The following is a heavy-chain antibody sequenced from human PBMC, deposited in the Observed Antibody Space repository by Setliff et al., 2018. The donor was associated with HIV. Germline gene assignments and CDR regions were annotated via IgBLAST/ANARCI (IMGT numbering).Heavy chain of an antibody. J-gene: IGHJ3*02. D-gene: IGHD4-17*01. V-gene: IGHV1-69*10. CDR2: IIPILGIA. CDR3: ASPTTVTGDAFDI. Sequence: SVKVSCKASGGTFSSYAISWVGQAPGQGLEWMGGIIPILGIANYAQKFQGRVTITADKSTSTAYMELSSLRSEDTAVYYCASPTTVTGDAFDIWGQGTMVTVSS. CDR1: GGTFSSYA.